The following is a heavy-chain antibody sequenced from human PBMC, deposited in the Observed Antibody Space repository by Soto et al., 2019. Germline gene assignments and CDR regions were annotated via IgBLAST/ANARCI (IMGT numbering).Heavy chain of an antibody. J-gene: IGHJ4*02. V-gene: IGHV4-39*01. D-gene: IGHD3-22*01. CDR1: GGSISSSSYY. CDR2: IYYSGST. CDR3: ASLSHKTYYYDSSGFL. Sequence: QLQLQESGPGLVKPSETLSLTCTVSGGSISSSSYYWGWIRQPPGKGLEWIGSIYYSGSTYYNPSLKSRVTISVDTSKNQFSLKLSSVTAADTAVYYCASLSHKTYYYDSSGFLWGQGTLVTVSS.